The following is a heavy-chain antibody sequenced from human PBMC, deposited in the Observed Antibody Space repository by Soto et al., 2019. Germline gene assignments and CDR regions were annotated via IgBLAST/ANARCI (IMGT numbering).Heavy chain of an antibody. CDR1: GYNFNTYG. D-gene: IGHD3-16*01. CDR3: ARDRDYSYTDADIDY. Sequence: QVQLMQSGAEVRRPGTSMRISCTTSGYNFNTYGIIWVRQAPGQGLEWMGWISGYNGYTKYAQNFEDRVTLSTDPSTSTAFLELRNLRSGDTALYFCARDRDYSYTDADIDYWGQGTLVTVSS. J-gene: IGHJ4*02. V-gene: IGHV1-18*01. CDR2: ISGYNGYT.